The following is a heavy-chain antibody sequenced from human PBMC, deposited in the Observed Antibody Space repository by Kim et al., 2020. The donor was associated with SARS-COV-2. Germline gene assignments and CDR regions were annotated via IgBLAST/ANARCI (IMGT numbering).Heavy chain of an antibody. CDR2: IYHSGST. CDR3: ARAKVVVIIGWWYFDL. J-gene: IGHJ2*01. CDR1: GGSISSGGYS. V-gene: IGHV4-30-2*01. D-gene: IGHD3-22*01. Sequence: SETLSLTCAVSGGSISSGGYSWSWIRQPPGKGLEWIGYIYHSGSTYYNPSLKSRVTISVDRSKNQFSLKLSSVTAADTAVYYCARAKVVVIIGWWYFDLWGRGTLVTVSS.